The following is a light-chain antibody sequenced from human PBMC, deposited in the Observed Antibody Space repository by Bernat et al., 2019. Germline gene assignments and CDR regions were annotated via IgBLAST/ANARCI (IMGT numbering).Light chain of an antibody. V-gene: IGLV1-40*01. CDR3: QSYDRSLSGSI. CDR2: GDN. Sequence: QSVLTQPPSMSGAPGQRVTISCTGNSSNIGAGYDVHWYQQLPGTAPKLLIFGDNNRPSGVPDRFSGSKSGASASLAITRLQAVDEADYYCQSYDRSLSGSIFGGGTKLTVL. CDR1: SSNIGAGYD. J-gene: IGLJ2*01.